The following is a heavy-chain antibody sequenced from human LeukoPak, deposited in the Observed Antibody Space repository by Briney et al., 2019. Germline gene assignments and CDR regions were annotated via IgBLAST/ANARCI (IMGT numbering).Heavy chain of an antibody. Sequence: GESLKISCMGSGYNFASYWIAWVRQMPGKGLEWMGIIYPDDSDTRYSPSFQGQVTISADKSISTAYLQWSSLKASDTAMYYCARRIGSGYYGMDVWGQGTTVTVSS. V-gene: IGHV5-51*01. J-gene: IGHJ6*02. CDR2: IYPDDSDT. D-gene: IGHD3-10*01. CDR1: GYNFASYW. CDR3: ARRIGSGYYGMDV.